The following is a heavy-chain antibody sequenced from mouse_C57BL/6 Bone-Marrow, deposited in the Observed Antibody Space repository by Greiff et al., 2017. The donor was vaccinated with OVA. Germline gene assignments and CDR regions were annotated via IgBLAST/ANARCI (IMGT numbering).Heavy chain of an antibody. CDR3: ARWGVSPFAY. Sequence: QVQLQQPGAELVMPGASVKLSCKASGYTFTSYWMHWVKQRPGQGLEWIGEIDPSDSYTNYNQKFEGKSTLTVDKSSSTAYMQLSSLTSEDSAVYYCARWGVSPFAYWGQGTLVTVSA. J-gene: IGHJ3*01. V-gene: IGHV1-69*01. CDR1: GYTFTSYW. CDR2: IDPSDSYT.